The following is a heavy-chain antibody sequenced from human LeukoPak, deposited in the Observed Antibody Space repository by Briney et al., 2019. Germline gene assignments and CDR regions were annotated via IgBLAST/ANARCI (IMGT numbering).Heavy chain of an antibody. J-gene: IGHJ4*02. V-gene: IGHV1-8*03. CDR3: ARTTSFTASGYDY. Sequence: ASVKVSFKAPGYTFTNYHINWVRQATGQGLEWMGWMNPNNGDSGYAQKFQGRVTITRDTSISTSYMELRSLRSDDTAVYFCARTTSFTASGYDYWGQGTLVTVSS. CDR2: MNPNNGDS. D-gene: IGHD6-25*01. CDR1: GYTFTNYH.